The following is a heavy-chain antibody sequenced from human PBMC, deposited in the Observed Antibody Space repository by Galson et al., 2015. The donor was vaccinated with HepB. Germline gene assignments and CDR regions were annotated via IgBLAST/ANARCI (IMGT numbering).Heavy chain of an antibody. D-gene: IGHD3-9*01. Sequence: SLRLSCAASGFTFSHYAMSWVRQAPGKGLEWVSAINISGNRPYYADSVKGLFTISRDNSKNTLYLQMNSLRAEDTAVYYCAKDVGLRYLHFDYWGQGTLVTVSS. CDR3: AKDVGLRYLHFDY. J-gene: IGHJ4*02. CDR2: INISGNRP. CDR1: GFTFSHYA. V-gene: IGHV3-23*01.